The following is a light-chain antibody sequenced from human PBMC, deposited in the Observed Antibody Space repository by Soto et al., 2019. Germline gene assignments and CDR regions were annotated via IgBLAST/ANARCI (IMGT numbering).Light chain of an antibody. CDR3: SSYTNSSLHV. CDR1: SSDAGGYNY. V-gene: IGLV2-14*03. CDR2: DVR. Sequence: QSALTQPASVSGSPGQSITISCTGTSSDAGGYNYVSWYQQHPGKAPKLMIYDVRNRPSGVSNRFSVSKSGNTASLTISGLQAEDEADYYCSSYTNSSLHVFGTGTKVTVL. J-gene: IGLJ1*01.